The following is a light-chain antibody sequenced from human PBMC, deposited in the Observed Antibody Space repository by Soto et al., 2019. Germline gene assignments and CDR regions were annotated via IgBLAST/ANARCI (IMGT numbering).Light chain of an antibody. CDR3: QQYSSSPPEFT. CDR2: GAS. V-gene: IGKV3-20*01. Sequence: EIVLTQSPGTLSLSPGERATLSCRASQSISSSYLAWYQQRPGLAPRLLIFGASYRATGIPDRFSGSGSGTDFTLTISRLEPEDFAVYYCQQYSSSPPEFTFGPG. J-gene: IGKJ3*01. CDR1: QSISSSY.